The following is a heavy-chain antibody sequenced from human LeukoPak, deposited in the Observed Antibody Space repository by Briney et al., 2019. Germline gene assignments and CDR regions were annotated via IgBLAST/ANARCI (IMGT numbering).Heavy chain of an antibody. Sequence: ASVKVSCKASGYTFTSYVISWVRQAPGQGLEWMGWISAYNGNTNYAQKLQGRVTMTTDTSTSTAYMELRSLRSDDTAVYYCARELLWFGKHKPHFDYWGQGTLVTVSS. CDR1: GYTFTSYV. D-gene: IGHD3-10*01. CDR3: ARELLWFGKHKPHFDY. J-gene: IGHJ4*02. V-gene: IGHV1-18*01. CDR2: ISAYNGNT.